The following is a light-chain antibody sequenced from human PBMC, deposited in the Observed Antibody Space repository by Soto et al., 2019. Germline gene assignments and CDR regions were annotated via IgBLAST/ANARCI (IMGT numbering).Light chain of an antibody. Sequence: DIQMTQSPSTLSASVGDRVIITCRASQSISSWLAWYQQKPGKAPTLLIYKASALKSGVPSRFRGSGSGTEFPLTISSLPHDDFANYYRQQYDNDSWTFGQGTQVEIK. CDR2: KAS. CDR3: QQYDNDSWT. V-gene: IGKV1-5*03. J-gene: IGKJ1*01. CDR1: QSISSW.